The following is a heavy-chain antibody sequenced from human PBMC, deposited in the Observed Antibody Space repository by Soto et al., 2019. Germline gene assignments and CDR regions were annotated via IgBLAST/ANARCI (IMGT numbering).Heavy chain of an antibody. D-gene: IGHD1-26*01. Sequence: QVQLVESGGGVVQPGRSLRLSCAASGFTFSSYGMHWVRQAPGKGLEWVAVIWYDGSNKYYADSVKGRFTISRDNSKNTLYLQMNSRRAEDTAVYYCAREFGSSTGYFDYWGQGTLVTVSS. CDR3: AREFGSSTGYFDY. CDR2: IWYDGSNK. CDR1: GFTFSSYG. J-gene: IGHJ4*02. V-gene: IGHV3-33*01.